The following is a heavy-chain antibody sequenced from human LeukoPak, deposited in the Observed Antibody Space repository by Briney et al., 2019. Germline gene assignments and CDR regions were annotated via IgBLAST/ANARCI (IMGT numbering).Heavy chain of an antibody. D-gene: IGHD3-9*01. Sequence: SETLSLTCTVSGGSISTYYWTWIRQPPGKGLEWIGYIYYSGSTNYNPSLKSRVTISVDTSKNQFSLKLSSVTAADTAVYYCASDDILTGYFFYWGQGTLVTVSS. CDR1: GGSISTYY. CDR3: ASDDILTGYFFY. J-gene: IGHJ4*02. CDR2: IYYSGST. V-gene: IGHV4-59*01.